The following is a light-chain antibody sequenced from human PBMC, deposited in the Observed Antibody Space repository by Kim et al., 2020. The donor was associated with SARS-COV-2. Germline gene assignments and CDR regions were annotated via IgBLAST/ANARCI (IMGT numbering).Light chain of an antibody. CDR2: RAS. CDR3: QQYKNRPWT. CDR1: ENIGTY. V-gene: IGKV3-15*01. J-gene: IGKJ1*01. Sequence: IVMTQSPATLSVSPGERATLSCRANENIGTYLAWYQQKPGQAPKFLISRASTRATGVPARFTGSGSGTEFTLTISSLQSEDFAVYHCQQYKNRPWTFGQGTKVDIK.